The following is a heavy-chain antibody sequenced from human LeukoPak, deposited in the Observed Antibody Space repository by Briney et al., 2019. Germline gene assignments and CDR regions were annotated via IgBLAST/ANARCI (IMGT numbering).Heavy chain of an antibody. CDR3: AILTRGYSYGKSLPFDY. CDR1: GFTFSSYA. D-gene: IGHD5-18*01. J-gene: IGHJ4*02. CDR2: ISGSGGST. V-gene: IGHV3-23*01. Sequence: GGSLRLSCAASGFTFSSYAMSWVRQAPGKGLEWVSAISGSGGSTYYADSVRGRFTISRDNSKNTLYLQMNSLRAEDTAVYYCAILTRGYSYGKSLPFDYWGQGTLVTVSS.